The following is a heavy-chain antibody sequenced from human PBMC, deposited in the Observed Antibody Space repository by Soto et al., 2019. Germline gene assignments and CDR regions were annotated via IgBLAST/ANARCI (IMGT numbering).Heavy chain of an antibody. CDR1: GGSISSSSYY. Sequence: QLQLQESGPGLVKPSETLSLTCTVSGGSISSSSYYWGWIRQPPGKGVEWIGSIYYSGSTYYNPSLKSRATLPVGPFNPHFSLKLGSVAAADPAVYYCASHPFSKYGFLGGFDYRGQGALVTVSS. V-gene: IGHV4-39*02. CDR2: IYYSGST. J-gene: IGHJ4*02. CDR3: ASHPFSKYGFLGGFDY. D-gene: IGHD4-17*01.